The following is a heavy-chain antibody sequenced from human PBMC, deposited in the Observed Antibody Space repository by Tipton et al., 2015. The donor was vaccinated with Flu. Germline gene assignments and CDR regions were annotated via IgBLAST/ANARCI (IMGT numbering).Heavy chain of an antibody. J-gene: IGHJ2*01. V-gene: IGHV4-59*01. Sequence: TLSLTCTVSGGSISSYYWSWIRQPPGKGLEWIGYIYYSGSTNYNPSLKSRVTISVDTSKNQFSLKRSSVTAADTAVYYCARVSSSSSWSQDWYFDLWGRGTLVTVSS. CDR1: GGSISSYY. CDR2: IYYSGST. CDR3: ARVSSSSSWSQDWYFDL. D-gene: IGHD6-13*01.